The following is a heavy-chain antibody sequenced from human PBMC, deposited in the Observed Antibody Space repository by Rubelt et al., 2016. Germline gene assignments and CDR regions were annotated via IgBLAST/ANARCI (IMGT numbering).Heavy chain of an antibody. D-gene: IGHD4-11*01. Sequence: QVQLQESGPGLVKPSETLSLTCTVSGGYISGYYWSWIRQPPGKGLEWIGYIYNSGITDYNPSLKSRFTISVDTSKHHFSLKLSSVTAAATDVYYCARDGPTESPCWGQGTLVTVSS. CDR3: ARDGPTESPC. CDR1: GGYISGYY. J-gene: IGHJ4*02. CDR2: IYNSGIT. V-gene: IGHV4-59*01.